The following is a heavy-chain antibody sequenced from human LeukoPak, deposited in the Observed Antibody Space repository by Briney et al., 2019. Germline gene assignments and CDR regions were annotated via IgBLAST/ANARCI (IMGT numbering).Heavy chain of an antibody. V-gene: IGHV3-23*01. CDR3: AKGPNFGSWRAVDY. D-gene: IGHD3-10*01. CDR2: IAGDGAS. J-gene: IGHJ4*02. Sequence: PGGSLRLSCAASASSFRSHDMSWVRQTLEKGLEWVSSIAGDGASFYADSVKGRFTISRDKSENILYLQMNSLRADDTAIYYCAKGPNFGSWRAVDYWGQGSLVTVSS. CDR1: ASSFRSHD.